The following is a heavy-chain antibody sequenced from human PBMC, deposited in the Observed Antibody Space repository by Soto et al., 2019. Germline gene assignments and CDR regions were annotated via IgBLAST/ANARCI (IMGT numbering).Heavy chain of an antibody. CDR2: IYHSGGT. Sequence: PSETLSLTCAVSGGSISSSNWWSWVRQPPGKGLEWIGEIYHSGGTNYNPSLKSRVTISVDKSKNQFSLKLSSVTAADTAVYYCAREGDTTDTGWFDTWGQGTLVTVSS. CDR1: GGSISSSNW. J-gene: IGHJ5*02. V-gene: IGHV4-4*02. D-gene: IGHD2-21*02. CDR3: AREGDTTDTGWFDT.